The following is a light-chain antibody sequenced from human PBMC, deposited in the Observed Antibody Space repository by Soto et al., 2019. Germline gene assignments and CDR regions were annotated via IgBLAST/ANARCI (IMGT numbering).Light chain of an antibody. CDR3: QQRSNSPIT. CDR1: QSVRSY. Sequence: EILLTQSPATLSLSPGERATLSCRASQSVRSYLAWYLQKPGQAPRLLIYDASHRETGIPARFSGSGAGTECTLTISSLEHEDVAVDYCQQRSNSPITFGQGTRLEIK. V-gene: IGKV3-11*01. J-gene: IGKJ5*01. CDR2: DAS.